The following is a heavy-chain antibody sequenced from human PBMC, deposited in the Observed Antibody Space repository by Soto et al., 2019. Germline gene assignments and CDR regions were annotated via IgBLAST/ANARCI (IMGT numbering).Heavy chain of an antibody. D-gene: IGHD2-15*01. J-gene: IGHJ6*02. CDR3: ARVGARSGRETVYYYAMDV. Sequence: QVQLQESGPGLVKPSQTLSLTCTVSGGSISGGDYYWTWIRQPPGKGLEWIGCIYYSGTTYYNPSLKSRATISGDTSKNQFSLKLSSVTAADTAVYYCARVGARSGRETVYYYAMDVWGQGTTVTVSS. CDR1: GGSISGGDYY. CDR2: IYYSGTT. V-gene: IGHV4-30-4*01.